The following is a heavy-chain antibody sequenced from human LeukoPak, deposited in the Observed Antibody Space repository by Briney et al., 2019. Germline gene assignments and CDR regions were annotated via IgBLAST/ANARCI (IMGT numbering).Heavy chain of an antibody. J-gene: IGHJ6*02. CDR3: ATGIAARRSYYYYGMDV. D-gene: IGHD6-6*01. CDR2: ISGSGGST. Sequence: GGSPRLSCAASGFTFSSYGMSWVRQAPGKGLEWVSAISGSGGSTYYADSVKGRFTISRDNSKNTLYLQMNSLRVEDTAVYYCATGIAARRSYYYYGMDVWGQGTTVTVSS. CDR1: GFTFSSYG. V-gene: IGHV3-23*01.